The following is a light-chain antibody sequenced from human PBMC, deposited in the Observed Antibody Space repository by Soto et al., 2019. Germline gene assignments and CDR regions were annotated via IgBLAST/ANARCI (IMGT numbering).Light chain of an antibody. J-gene: IGKJ5*01. CDR3: QQRSNWPPIT. V-gene: IGKV3-11*01. CDR2: GAS. CDR1: QSLSSSY. Sequence: EIVLTQSPVTLSLSPGERATLSCRASQSLSSSYLAWYQQKPGQAPRLLIYGASNRATGIPARFSGSGSGTDFTLTISSLEPEDFAVYYCQQRSNWPPITFGQGTRLEIK.